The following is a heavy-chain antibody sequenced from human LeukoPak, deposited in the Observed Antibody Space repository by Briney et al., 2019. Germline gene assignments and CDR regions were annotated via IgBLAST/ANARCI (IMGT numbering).Heavy chain of an antibody. Sequence: PSETLSLTCTVSGGSISSSSYYWGWIRQPPGKGLEWIGSIYYSGSTYYNPSLKSRVTISVDTSKNQFSLKLSSVTAADTAVYYCARANSSGYIFDYWGQGTLVTVSP. D-gene: IGHD3-22*01. CDR1: GGSISSSSYY. CDR3: ARANSSGYIFDY. CDR2: IYYSGST. J-gene: IGHJ4*02. V-gene: IGHV4-39*01.